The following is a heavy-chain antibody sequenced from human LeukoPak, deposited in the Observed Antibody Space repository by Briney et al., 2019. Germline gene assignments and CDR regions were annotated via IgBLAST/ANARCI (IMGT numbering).Heavy chain of an antibody. D-gene: IGHD3-10*01. V-gene: IGHV3-48*01. Sequence: QPGGSLRLSCAASGFSFSDYPMDWVRQAPGKGLEWLSYISGSGTTIFYADSVKGRFTISRDNAKNSLFLQMNSLRVEDTAVYYCAWTVDGVTGSDYWGQGTLVTVSS. J-gene: IGHJ4*02. CDR1: GFSFSDYP. CDR3: AWTVDGVTGSDY. CDR2: ISGSGTTI.